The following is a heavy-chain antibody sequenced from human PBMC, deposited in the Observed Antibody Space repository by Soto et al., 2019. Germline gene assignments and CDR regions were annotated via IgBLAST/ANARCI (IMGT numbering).Heavy chain of an antibody. D-gene: IGHD6-19*01. J-gene: IGHJ4*02. CDR1: GYSITSGYY. Sequence: SETLSLTCDVSGYSITSGYYWGWVRQPPGKGLEWIGSFYYGGSTFYNPSLKSRVTISVDASKNNFSLRLTSVTAADTAVYFCTRVVAGIDYWGQGILVTVSS. V-gene: IGHV4-38-2*01. CDR2: FYYGGST. CDR3: TRVVAGIDY.